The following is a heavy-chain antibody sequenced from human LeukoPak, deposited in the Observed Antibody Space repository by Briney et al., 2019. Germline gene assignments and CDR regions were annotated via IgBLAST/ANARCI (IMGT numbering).Heavy chain of an antibody. V-gene: IGHV3-11*04. J-gene: IGHJ5*02. CDR1: GFTFPNYW. CDR2: ISSSGSTI. Sequence: PGGSLRLSCAASGFTFPNYWMSWIRQAPGKGLEWVSYISSSGSTIYYADSVKDRFTISRDNAKNSLYLQMNSLRAEDTAVYYCARGTIFGVVNNWFDPWGQGTLVTVSS. CDR3: ARGTIFGVVNNWFDP. D-gene: IGHD3-3*01.